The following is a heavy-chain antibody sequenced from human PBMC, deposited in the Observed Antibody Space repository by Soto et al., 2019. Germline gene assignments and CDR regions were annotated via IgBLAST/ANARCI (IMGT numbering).Heavy chain of an antibody. CDR2: IYYSGST. CDR1: GGSISSSSYY. Sequence: ETLSLTCTVSGGSISSSSYYWGWIRQPPGKGLEWIGSIYYSGSTYYNPSLKSRVTISVDTSKNQFSLKLSSVTAADTAVYYCARQWQQLVFGVDYWGQGTLVTVSS. CDR3: ARQWQQLVFGVDY. D-gene: IGHD6-13*01. J-gene: IGHJ4*02. V-gene: IGHV4-39*01.